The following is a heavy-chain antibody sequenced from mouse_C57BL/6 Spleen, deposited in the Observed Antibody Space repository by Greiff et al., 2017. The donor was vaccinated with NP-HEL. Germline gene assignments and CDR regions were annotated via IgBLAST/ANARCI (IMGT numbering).Heavy chain of an antibody. Sequence: QVQLQQSGAELARPGASVKLSCKASGYTFTSYGISWVKQRTGQGLAWIGEIYPRSGNTYYNEKFKGKATLTADKSSSTAYMELRSLTSEDSAVYFCASPYYGSSYGYFDVWGTGTTVTVSS. CDR1: GYTFTSYG. D-gene: IGHD1-1*01. J-gene: IGHJ1*03. V-gene: IGHV1-81*01. CDR2: IYPRSGNT. CDR3: ASPYYGSSYGYFDV.